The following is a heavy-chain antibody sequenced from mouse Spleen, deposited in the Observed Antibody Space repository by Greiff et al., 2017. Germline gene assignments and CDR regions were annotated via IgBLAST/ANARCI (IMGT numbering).Heavy chain of an antibody. Sequence: EVQGVESGGGLVKPGGSLKLSCAASGFTFSSYAMSWVRQTPEKRLEWVATISDGGSYTYYPDNVKGRFTISRDNAKNNLYLQMSHLKSEDTAMYYCASHYWFAYWGQGTLVTVSA. CDR1: GFTFSSYA. CDR3: ASHYWFAY. J-gene: IGHJ3*01. CDR2: ISDGGSYT. D-gene: IGHD1-1*02. V-gene: IGHV5-4*01.